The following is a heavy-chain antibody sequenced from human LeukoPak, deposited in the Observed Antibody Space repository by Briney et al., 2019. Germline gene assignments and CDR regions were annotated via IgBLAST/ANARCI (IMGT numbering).Heavy chain of an antibody. CDR3: AREGRTGGYYFDY. CDR1: GGTFSSYA. V-gene: IGHV1-69*05. D-gene: IGHD3-10*01. CDR2: IIPIFGTA. Sequence: SVKVSCKASGGTFSSYAISWVRQAPGQGLEWVGGIIPIFGTANYAQKFQGRVTITTDESTSTAYMELSSLRSEDTAVYYCAREGRTGGYYFDYWGQGTLVTVSS. J-gene: IGHJ4*02.